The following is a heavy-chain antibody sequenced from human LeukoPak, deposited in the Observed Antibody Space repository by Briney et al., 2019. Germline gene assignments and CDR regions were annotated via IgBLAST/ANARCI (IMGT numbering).Heavy chain of an antibody. V-gene: IGHV1-69*05. CDR2: IIPIFGTA. Sequence: SVKVSCKASGGTFSSYAISWVRQAPGQGLEWMGGIIPIFGTANYAQKFQGRVTITTDKSTSTAYMELSSLRSDDTAVYYCARHGGITIFGVAQPGGAFDIWGQGTVVAVSS. CDR3: ARHGGITIFGVAQPGGAFDI. D-gene: IGHD3-3*01. J-gene: IGHJ3*02. CDR1: GGTFSSYA.